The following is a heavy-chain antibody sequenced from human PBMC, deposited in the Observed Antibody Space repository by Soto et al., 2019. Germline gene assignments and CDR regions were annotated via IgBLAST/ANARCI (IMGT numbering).Heavy chain of an antibody. V-gene: IGHV4-39*01. CDR1: GGSISSSSYY. J-gene: IGHJ4*02. CDR2: IHYSGST. CDR3: ARRYGSGNLLSD. Sequence: QLQLQESGPGLVKPSETLSLTCTVSGGSISSSSYYWGWIRQPPGKGLEWIGSIHYSGSTYYNSSLKSRVPISVDTSKNQFSLKLSSVTAADTAVYYCARRYGSGNLLSDWGQGTLVTVSS. D-gene: IGHD3-10*01.